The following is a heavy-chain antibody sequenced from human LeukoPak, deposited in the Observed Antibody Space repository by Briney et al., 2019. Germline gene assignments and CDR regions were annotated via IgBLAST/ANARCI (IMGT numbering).Heavy chain of an antibody. V-gene: IGHV1-46*01. CDR1: GGTFSSYA. D-gene: IGHD6-6*01. J-gene: IGHJ4*02. CDR3: ARTAARRFDY. Sequence: ASVKVSCKASGGTFSSYAISWVRQAPGQGLEWMGIINPTGGSTTYAQKFQGRVAMTRDTSTSTVYMELSSLRSDDTAVYYCARTAARRFDYWGQGTLVTVSS. CDR2: INPTGGST.